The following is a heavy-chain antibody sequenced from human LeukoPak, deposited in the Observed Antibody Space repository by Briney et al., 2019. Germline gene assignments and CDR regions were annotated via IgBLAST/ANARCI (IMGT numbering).Heavy chain of an antibody. Sequence: LAGGTLRLSCAAPGITFSSFGMHWLRQAPGKGLEWVAFIWYDGSNKYYADSVKGRFTISRDNSKNTLYLQMNSLRVEDTAVYYCARDGTVTAGPFDPWGRGPLVTVSS. CDR3: ARDGTVTAGPFDP. V-gene: IGHV3-33*01. J-gene: IGHJ5*02. CDR2: IWYDGSNK. D-gene: IGHD4-11*01. CDR1: GITFSSFG.